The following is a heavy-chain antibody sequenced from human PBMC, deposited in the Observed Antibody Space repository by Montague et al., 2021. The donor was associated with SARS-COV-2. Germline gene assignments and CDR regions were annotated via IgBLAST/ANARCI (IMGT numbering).Heavy chain of an antibody. CDR2: IYGGDEE. CDR1: GPSLSTSGVA. CDR3: AHRFAGFFDY. V-gene: IGHV2-5*05. J-gene: IGHJ4*02. Sequence: PALVKPTQTLTLTCTVSGPSLSTSGVAVNWIRQPPGKALEWLALIYGGDEERYGPSLQSRLTITRDTSKSQVVLTMTNMDPVDTATYYCAHRFAGFFDYWGQGILVTVSS.